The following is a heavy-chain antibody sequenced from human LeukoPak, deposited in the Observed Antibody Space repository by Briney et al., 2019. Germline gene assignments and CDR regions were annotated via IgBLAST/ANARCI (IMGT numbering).Heavy chain of an antibody. D-gene: IGHD6-13*01. CDR1: GFTFSSYG. Sequence: GSLRLSCAASGFTFSSYGMHWVRQAPGKGLEWVAFIRYDGSNKYHADSVKGRLTISRDNSKNTLYLQMNSLRAEDTAVYYCAKDLAPTIAAGDYMDVWGRGTTVTVSS. V-gene: IGHV3-30*02. CDR3: AKDLAPTIAAGDYMDV. CDR2: IRYDGSNK. J-gene: IGHJ6*03.